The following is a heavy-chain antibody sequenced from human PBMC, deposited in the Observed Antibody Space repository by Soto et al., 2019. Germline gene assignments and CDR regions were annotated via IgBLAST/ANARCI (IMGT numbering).Heavy chain of an antibody. CDR3: ARDFGGATPDYYMDV. CDR2: IYYSGST. CDR1: GGSISSGGYY. Sequence: PSETLSLTCTVSGGSISSGGYYWSWIRQHPGKGLEWIGYIYYSGSTYYNPSLKSRVTISVDTSKNQFSLKLSSVTAADTAVYYCARDFGGATPDYYMDVSGKGTTVTVSS. D-gene: IGHD2-15*01. V-gene: IGHV4-31*03. J-gene: IGHJ6*03.